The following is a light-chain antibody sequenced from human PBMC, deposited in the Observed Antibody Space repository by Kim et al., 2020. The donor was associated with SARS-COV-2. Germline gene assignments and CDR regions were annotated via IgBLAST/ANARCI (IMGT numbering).Light chain of an antibody. CDR1: QTINNK. CDR3: QQSNDWPPLT. J-gene: IGKJ1*01. V-gene: IGKV3-15*01. CDR2: DAT. Sequence: SPGERAPLSCRASQTINNKLVWYQQKPGQAPRLLIYDATTRATGVPARFIGSGSETDFTLTINSLQSEDFAVYYCQQSNDWPPLTFGQGTKVDIK.